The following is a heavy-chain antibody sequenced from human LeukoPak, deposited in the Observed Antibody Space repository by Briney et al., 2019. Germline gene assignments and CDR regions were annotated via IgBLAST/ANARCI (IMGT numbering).Heavy chain of an antibody. V-gene: IGHV3-7*03. CDR1: GFTFTTYW. CDR2: IKQDGSEK. J-gene: IGHJ3*02. D-gene: IGHD2-2*01. CDR3: AKASSNDAFDI. Sequence: GGSLRLSCAASGFTFTTYWMSWVRQAPGKGLEWMANIKQDGSEKYYVDSVKGRFTISRDNAKNSLYLQMNSLRAEDMALYYCAKASSNDAFDIWGQGTMVTVSS.